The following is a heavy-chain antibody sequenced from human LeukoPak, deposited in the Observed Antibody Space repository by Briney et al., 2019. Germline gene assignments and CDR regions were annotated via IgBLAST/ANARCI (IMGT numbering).Heavy chain of an antibody. CDR2: INPNSGGT. J-gene: IGHJ4*02. D-gene: IGHD3-9*01. CDR3: AKDKERNYDILTGYSPSAN. V-gene: IGHV1-2*02. CDR1: GYTFTGHY. Sequence: ASVKVSCKASGYTFTGHYMHWVRQAPGQGLEWMGWINPNSGGTSYAQKFQGRVTMTRDTSISTAYMELSRLRSDDTAVYYCAKDKERNYDILTGYSPSANWGQGTLVTVSS.